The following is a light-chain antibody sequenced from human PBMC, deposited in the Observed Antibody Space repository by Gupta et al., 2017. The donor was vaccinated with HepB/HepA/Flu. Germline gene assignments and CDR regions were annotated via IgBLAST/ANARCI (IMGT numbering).Light chain of an antibody. J-gene: IGKJ2*04. V-gene: IGKV3-11*01. CDR2: DAS. Sequence: EIVFTQSPATLSFSPGERATLSCRASQSVSSYLAWYQQKPGQAPRLLIYDASNRATGIPARFSGSGSGTDFTLTISSLEPEDFAVYYCQQRSNWPRSFGQGTKLEIK. CDR3: QQRSNWPRS. CDR1: QSVSSY.